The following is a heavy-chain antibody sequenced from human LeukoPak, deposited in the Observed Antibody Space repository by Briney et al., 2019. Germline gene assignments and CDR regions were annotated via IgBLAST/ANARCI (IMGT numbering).Heavy chain of an antibody. Sequence: ASVKVSCKTSGYTFTADYLYWVRQAPGLGLEWVGWISTNSGDTKYADKFQGRVTMTRDKSISTAYMELSRLRSDDTAVYFCARLRGRKLDYWGQGTLVTVSS. D-gene: IGHD1-14*01. CDR2: ISTNSGDT. J-gene: IGHJ4*02. V-gene: IGHV1-2*02. CDR1: GYTFTADY. CDR3: ARLRGRKLDY.